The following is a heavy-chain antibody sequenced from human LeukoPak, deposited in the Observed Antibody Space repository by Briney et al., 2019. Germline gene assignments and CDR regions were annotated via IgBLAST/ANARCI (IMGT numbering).Heavy chain of an antibody. V-gene: IGHV3-20*04. CDR2: INWNGGST. CDR1: GFTFDDYG. Sequence: PGGSLRLSCAASGFTFDDYGMSWVRQAPGKGLEWVSGINWNGGSTGYADSVKGRFTISRDNAKNSLYLQMNSLRAEDTALYYCARDRPYNWNPFYYCYMDVWGKGTTVTVSS. D-gene: IGHD1-20*01. CDR3: ARDRPYNWNPFYYCYMDV. J-gene: IGHJ6*03.